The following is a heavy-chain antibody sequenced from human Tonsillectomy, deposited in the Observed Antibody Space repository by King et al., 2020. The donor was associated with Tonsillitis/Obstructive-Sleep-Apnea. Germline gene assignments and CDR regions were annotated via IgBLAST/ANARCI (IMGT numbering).Heavy chain of an antibody. D-gene: IGHD4-11*01. Sequence: VQLVESGGGLVQPGGSLRLSCAASGFTFSSYAMSWVLQAPGKGLEWVSAIGGSGGTTYYADSVKGRFTISRDNSKNTLYLQMNSLRAEDTAVYYCAKRGRPYSNAGYWGQGTLVTVSS. J-gene: IGHJ4*02. CDR1: GFTFSSYA. V-gene: IGHV3-23*04. CDR2: IGGSGGTT. CDR3: AKRGRPYSNAGY.